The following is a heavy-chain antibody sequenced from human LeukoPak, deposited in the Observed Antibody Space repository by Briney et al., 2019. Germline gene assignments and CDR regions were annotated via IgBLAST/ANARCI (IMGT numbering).Heavy chain of an antibody. V-gene: IGHV2-5*02. CDR3: AQTDESRYFDWFDY. D-gene: IGHD3-9*01. J-gene: IGHJ4*02. CDR2: IFWDDDT. CDR1: GFSLTTSGVS. Sequence: ESGPTLVKPTQTLTVTCTVSGFSLTTSGVSVGWFRQPPGKAPEWLALIFWDDDTRYSPSLESRLTITKDTSKNQVVLTMTNMDPGDTATYYCAQTDESRYFDWFDYWGQGTLVTVSS.